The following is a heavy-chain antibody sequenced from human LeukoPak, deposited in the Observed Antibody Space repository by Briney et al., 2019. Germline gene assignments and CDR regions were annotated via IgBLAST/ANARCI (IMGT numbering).Heavy chain of an antibody. CDR2: IFYTGST. Sequence: SETLSLTCTVSGGSISTYYWSWIRQPPGKGLEWLGYIFYTGSTNYNPSLKSRVTMSIDTSKNQFSLKLSSVAAADTAVYYCTRTYSSSSIDYWGQGALVTVSS. CDR3: TRTYSSSSIDY. J-gene: IGHJ4*02. CDR1: GGSISTYY. V-gene: IGHV4-59*01. D-gene: IGHD6-6*01.